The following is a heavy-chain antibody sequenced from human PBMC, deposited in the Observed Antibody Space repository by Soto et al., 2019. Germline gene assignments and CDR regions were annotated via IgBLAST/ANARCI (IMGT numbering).Heavy chain of an antibody. V-gene: IGHV3-23*01. CDR3: AKDTRMVSATITNFDY. D-gene: IGHD5-12*01. CDR1: GFTFSSYA. J-gene: IGHJ4*02. Sequence: PGGSLRLSCAASGFTFSSYAMSWVRQAPGKGLEWVSAISGSGGSTYYADSVKGRFTISRDNSKNTLYLQMNSLRAEDTAVYYCAKDTRMVSATITNFDYWGQGTLVTVSS. CDR2: ISGSGGST.